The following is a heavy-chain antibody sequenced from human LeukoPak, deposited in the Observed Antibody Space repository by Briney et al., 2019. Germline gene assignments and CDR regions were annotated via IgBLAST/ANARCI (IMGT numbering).Heavy chain of an antibody. CDR1: GFTFSSYS. CDR2: ISSSSSDI. CDR3: ARDRAVAGRGGDY. Sequence: GGSLRLSCAASGFTFSSYSMNWVRQAPGKGREWVSSISSSSSDIYYADSVKGRFTISRDNAKNSLYLQMNSLRAEDTAVYYCARDRAVAGRGGDYWGQGTLVTVSS. J-gene: IGHJ4*02. D-gene: IGHD6-19*01. V-gene: IGHV3-21*01.